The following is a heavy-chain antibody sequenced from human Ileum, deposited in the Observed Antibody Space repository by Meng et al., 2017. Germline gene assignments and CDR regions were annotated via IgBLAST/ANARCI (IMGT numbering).Heavy chain of an antibody. V-gene: IGHV4-4*02. CDR1: GDTISSSFY. CDR2: IYLPRSP. Sequence: LQDAGPGLVEPSGTLSLSCTVPGDTISSSFYWSGVRQSPGKGLEWIGQIYLPRSPNSTPSLESRVTISEDKSINQFSLGLTSVTAADTAIFYCVRHGGKYFDYCGQGILVTVSS. D-gene: IGHD2-15*01. J-gene: IGHJ4*02. CDR3: VRHGGKYFDY.